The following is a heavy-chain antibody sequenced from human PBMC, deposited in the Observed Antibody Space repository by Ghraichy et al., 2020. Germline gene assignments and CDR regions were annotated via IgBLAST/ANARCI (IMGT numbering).Heavy chain of an antibody. CDR2: IYFSGST. Sequence: SETLSLTCTVSDDSIRRSGSYWTWIRQHPGKGLEWIGYIYFSGSTYYNPSLKSRVTISIDTSKNQFSLKLTSVTVADTAVYFCSTGVTPASYYGMDVWGQGTTVTVSS. CDR3: STGVTPASYYGMDV. D-gene: IGHD4-23*01. J-gene: IGHJ6*02. CDR1: DDSIRRSGSY. V-gene: IGHV4-31*03.